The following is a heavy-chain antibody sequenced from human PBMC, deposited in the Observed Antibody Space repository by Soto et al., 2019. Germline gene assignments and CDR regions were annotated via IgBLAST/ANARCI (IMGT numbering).Heavy chain of an antibody. CDR3: ARSISNYYYYYGMDV. V-gene: IGHV5-51*01. J-gene: IGHJ6*02. Sequence: PGESLKISCKGSGYSFTSYWIGWVRQMPGKGLKWMGIIYPGDSDTRYSPSFQGQVTISADKSISTAYLQWSSLKASDTAMYYCARSISNYYYYYGMDVWGQGTTVTVSS. CDR2: IYPGDSDT. D-gene: IGHD4-4*01. CDR1: GYSFTSYW.